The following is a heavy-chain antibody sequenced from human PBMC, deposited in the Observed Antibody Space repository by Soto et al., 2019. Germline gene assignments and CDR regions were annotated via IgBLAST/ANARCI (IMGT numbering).Heavy chain of an antibody. Sequence: QVQLVESGGGLVKPGGSLRLSCAASAFIISDYYMSWIRQAPGKGLEWVSYISGSGTTIYYADSVKGRFTISRDNAKNSLCLQMSSLRAEDTAVYYCARVGCSGGSCPLDYWGQGTLVTVSS. CDR3: ARVGCSGGSCPLDY. CDR1: AFIISDYY. D-gene: IGHD2-15*01. J-gene: IGHJ4*02. CDR2: ISGSGTTI. V-gene: IGHV3-11*01.